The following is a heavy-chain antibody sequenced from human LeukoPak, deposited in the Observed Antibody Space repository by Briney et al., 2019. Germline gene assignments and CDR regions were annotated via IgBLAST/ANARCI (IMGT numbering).Heavy chain of an antibody. CDR2: ISYDGSNK. D-gene: IGHD3-22*01. Sequence: PGGSLRLSCAASGFTFSSYGMHWVRQAPGKGLEWVAVISYDGSNKYYADSVKGRFTISRDNSKNTLYLQMNRLRAEDTAVYYCAKDLGSSGCYWGKGTLVTVSS. J-gene: IGHJ4*02. CDR1: GFTFSSYG. CDR3: AKDLGSSGCY. V-gene: IGHV3-30*18.